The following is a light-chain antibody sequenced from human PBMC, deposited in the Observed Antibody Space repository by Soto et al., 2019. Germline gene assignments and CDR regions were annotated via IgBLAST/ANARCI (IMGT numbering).Light chain of an antibody. V-gene: IGLV2-14*01. Sequence: QSALAQPASVSGSPGQSVTISCTGTSSDVGRYKFVSWYQHHPGTVPKVIIYETSKRPSGVSDRFSGSKSGNTASLTISGLQAEDEADYYGFSFTSNNIHVFGRGTKVTV. CDR1: SSDVGRYKF. CDR3: FSFTSNNIHV. J-gene: IGLJ1*01. CDR2: ETS.